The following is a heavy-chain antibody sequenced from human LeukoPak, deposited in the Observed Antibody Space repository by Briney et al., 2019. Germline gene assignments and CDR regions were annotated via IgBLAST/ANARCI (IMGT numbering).Heavy chain of an antibody. CDR1: GYTFTSYG. Sequence: GASVKVSCKASGYTFTSYGISWVRQAPGQGLEWMGWISAYDGNTNYAQKLQGRVTMTTDTSTSTAYMELRSLRSDDTAVYYCAREPPWGGLGSYYFDYWGQGTLVTVSP. V-gene: IGHV1-18*01. D-gene: IGHD3-10*01. J-gene: IGHJ4*02. CDR3: AREPPWGGLGSYYFDY. CDR2: ISAYDGNT.